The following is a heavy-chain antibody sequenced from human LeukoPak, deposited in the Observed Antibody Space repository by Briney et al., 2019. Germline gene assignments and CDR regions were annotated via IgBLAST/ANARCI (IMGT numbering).Heavy chain of an antibody. CDR1: GFTFSSYG. Sequence: PGGSLRLSCAASGFTFSSYGMHWVRQAPGKGLEWVAVIWYDGSNKYYADSVKGRFTISRDNSKNTLYLQMNSLRAEDTAVYYCARVYCSGGSCYDDYWGQGTLVTVSS. V-gene: IGHV3-33*08. D-gene: IGHD2-15*01. J-gene: IGHJ4*02. CDR3: ARVYCSGGSCYDDY. CDR2: IWYDGSNK.